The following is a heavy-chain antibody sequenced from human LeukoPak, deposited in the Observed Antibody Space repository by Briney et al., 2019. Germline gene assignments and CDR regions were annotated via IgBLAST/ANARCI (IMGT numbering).Heavy chain of an antibody. Sequence: GGSLRLSCAASGFTFSSYGMHWVRQAPGKGLEWVAVIYHDGSKKYYADSVKGRFTISRDNSKNTLYLQMNSLRAEDTAVYYCARDGLGTDMVPKPSDAFDIWGQGTMVTVSS. D-gene: IGHD4/OR15-4a*01. J-gene: IGHJ3*02. CDR2: IYHDGSKK. V-gene: IGHV3-30*03. CDR3: ARDGLGTDMVPKPSDAFDI. CDR1: GFTFSSYG.